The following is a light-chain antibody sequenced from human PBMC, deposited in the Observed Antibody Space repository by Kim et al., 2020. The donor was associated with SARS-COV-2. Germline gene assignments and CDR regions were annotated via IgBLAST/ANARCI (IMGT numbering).Light chain of an antibody. CDR3: MQGTQWPYT. Sequence: DVLMTQSPLSLPVTLGQPASISCRSSQSLVQSGGNTYLIWLHQRPGQSPRRLTNKVSNRESGVPDRFIDSGSGTDFTLKITRVEAEDVGVYYCMQGTQWPYTFGQGTKLEIK. CDR2: KVS. V-gene: IGKV2-30*02. J-gene: IGKJ2*01. CDR1: QSLVQSGGNTY.